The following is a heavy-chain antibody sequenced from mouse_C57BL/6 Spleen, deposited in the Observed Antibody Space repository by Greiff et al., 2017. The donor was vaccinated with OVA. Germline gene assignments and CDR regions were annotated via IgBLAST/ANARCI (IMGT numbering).Heavy chain of an antibody. CDR1: GYTFTDYE. CDR3: TRGLRVDY. CDR2: IDPETGGT. Sequence: VKLMESGAELVRPGASVTLSCKASGYTFTDYEMHWVKQTPVHGLEWIGAIDPETGGTAYNQKFKGKAILTADKSSSTAYMELRSLTSEDSAVYYCTRGLRVDYWGQGTTLTVFS. D-gene: IGHD1-1*01. J-gene: IGHJ2*01. V-gene: IGHV1-15*01.